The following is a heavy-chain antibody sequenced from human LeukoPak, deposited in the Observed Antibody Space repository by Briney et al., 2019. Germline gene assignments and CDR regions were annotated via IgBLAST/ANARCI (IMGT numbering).Heavy chain of an antibody. CDR1: GFTFSSYE. Sequence: GGSLRLSCAASGFTFSSYEMNWVRQAPGKGLEWLSYISYSGSNIYYADSAKGRFTISRDNAKNSLYLQMNSLKAEDTAVYYCAKDFYGAGVVGAFDIWGEGTMVTVSS. CDR3: AKDFYGAGVVGAFDI. CDR2: ISYSGSNI. D-gene: IGHD3-10*01. V-gene: IGHV3-48*03. J-gene: IGHJ3*02.